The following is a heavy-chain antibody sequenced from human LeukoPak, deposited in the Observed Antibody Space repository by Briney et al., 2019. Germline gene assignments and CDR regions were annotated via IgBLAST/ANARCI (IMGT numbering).Heavy chain of an antibody. CDR1: GFTFSSYW. CDR2: INSDGYSI. V-gene: IGHV3-74*01. D-gene: IGHD6-19*01. CDR3: ARGIAVAGTDS. Sequence: SGGSLRLSCAASGFTFSSYWMHWIRQAPGKGLVWLARINSDGYSISYADSVKGRFTISRDNAKNTLYLQMNSLGVEDTAMYYCARGIAVAGTDSWGQGTLVTVSS. J-gene: IGHJ4*02.